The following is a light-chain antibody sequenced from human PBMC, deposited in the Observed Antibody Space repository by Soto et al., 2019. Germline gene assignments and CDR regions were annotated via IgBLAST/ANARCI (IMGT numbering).Light chain of an antibody. V-gene: IGKV2-28*01. J-gene: IGKJ1*01. CDR1: QSLLHSNGYNY. Sequence: DIVMTQSPLSLPVTPGEPASISCRSSQSLLHSNGYNYLDWYLQKPGQSPQLLIYLGSNRASAVRYRFSGSGSGTDFTLNSSRVEAEDVGVYYWIHALPTPTFGQGTKVEIK. CDR3: IHALPTPT. CDR2: LGS.